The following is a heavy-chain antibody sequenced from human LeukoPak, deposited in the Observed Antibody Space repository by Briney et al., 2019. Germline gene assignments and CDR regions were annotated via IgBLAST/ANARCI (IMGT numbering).Heavy chain of an antibody. J-gene: IGHJ4*02. D-gene: IGHD3-3*01. CDR1: GFTFSSYG. Sequence: PGGSLRLSCAASGFTFSSYGMHWVRQATGKGLEWVSAIGTAGDTYYPGSVKGRFTISRENAKNSLYLQMNSLRAEDTAVYYCARMGYYDFWSGSFDYWGQGTLVTVSS. CDR2: IGTAGDT. V-gene: IGHV3-13*01. CDR3: ARMGYYDFWSGSFDY.